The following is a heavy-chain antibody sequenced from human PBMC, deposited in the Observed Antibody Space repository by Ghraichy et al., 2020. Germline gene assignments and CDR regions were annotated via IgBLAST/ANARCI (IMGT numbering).Heavy chain of an antibody. CDR2: ISGSGGST. V-gene: IGHV3-23*01. D-gene: IGHD3-3*01. Sequence: GGSLRLSCAASGFTFSSYAMSWVRQAPGKGLEWVSDISGSGGSTYYADSVKGRFTISRDNSKNTLYLQMNSLRAEDTAVYYCAKDLIWSDYGMDVWGQGTTVTVSS. J-gene: IGHJ6*02. CDR1: GFTFSSYA. CDR3: AKDLIWSDYGMDV.